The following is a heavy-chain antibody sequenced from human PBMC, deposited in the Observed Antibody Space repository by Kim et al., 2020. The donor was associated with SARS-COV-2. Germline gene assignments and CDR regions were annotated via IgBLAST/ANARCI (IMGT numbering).Heavy chain of an antibody. D-gene: IGHD6-13*01. CDR2: IDYSGST. Sequence: SETLSLTCTVSGGSISSSSYYWGWIRQPPGKGLEWIGSIDYSGSTYYNPSLKSRATISVDTSKNQFSLKLSSVTAADTAVYYCARDGPPDGLSSWYFDYW. J-gene: IGHJ4*01. CDR1: GGSISSSSYY. CDR3: ARDGPPDGLSSWYFDY. V-gene: IGHV4-39*07.